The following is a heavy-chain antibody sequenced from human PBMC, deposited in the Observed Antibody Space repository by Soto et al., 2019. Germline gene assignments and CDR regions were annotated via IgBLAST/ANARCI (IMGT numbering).Heavy chain of an antibody. CDR1: GDTFTTYT. Sequence: QVQLVQSGAEVKKPGSSVKVSCRTSGDTFTTYTIVWVRHAPGQGLEWMGGIIPIFGTANYAQKLQGRVTMNADKSTRTVYMEVKSLRYEDTAVYYCASSSGNNYGVGTNYYFDYWGQGTLVTVS. V-gene: IGHV1-69*06. J-gene: IGHJ4*02. CDR2: IIPIFGTA. D-gene: IGHD1-26*01. CDR3: ASSSGNNYGVGTNYYFDY.